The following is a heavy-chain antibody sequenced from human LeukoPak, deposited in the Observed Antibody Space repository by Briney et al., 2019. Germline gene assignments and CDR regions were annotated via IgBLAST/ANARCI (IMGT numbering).Heavy chain of an antibody. V-gene: IGHV3-11*01. J-gene: IGHJ6*02. CDR3: ARDKSHGGMDV. CDR1: GFTLGDYY. Sequence: SGGSLRLSCPASGFTLGDYYMNWIRQAPGKGPEWVSYISNSGSTIYYADYVKGRFTVSRDNTKNSLYLQMNSLRAEDTAVYFCARDKSHGGMDVWGRGTTVTVSS. CDR2: ISNSGSTI.